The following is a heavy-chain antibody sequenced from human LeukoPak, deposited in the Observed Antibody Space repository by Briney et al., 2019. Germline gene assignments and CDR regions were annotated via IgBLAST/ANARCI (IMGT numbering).Heavy chain of an antibody. J-gene: IGHJ4*02. CDR1: GGSFSGYY. Sequence: PSETLSLTCAVYGGSFSGYYWSWIRQPPGKGLKWIGEINHSGSTNYNPSLKSRVTISVDTSKNQFSLKLSSVTAADTAVYYCARGGRIYDFWSGYYWFDDYWGQGTLVTASS. V-gene: IGHV4-34*01. CDR2: INHSGST. D-gene: IGHD3-3*01. CDR3: ARGGRIYDFWSGYYWFDDY.